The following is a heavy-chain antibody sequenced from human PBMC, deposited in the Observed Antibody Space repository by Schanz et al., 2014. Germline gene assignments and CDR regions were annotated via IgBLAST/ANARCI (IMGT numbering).Heavy chain of an antibody. Sequence: QVQLVQSWAEVKGPGASVKVSCKASGYTFTSDSMHWVRQAPGQGLEWMGWISPYNGNTNYAQKLQGRVTMTADTSTSTSYMELTSLRFDDTAVYFCARDNGRIPAANSFDYWGQGTRVTVSS. V-gene: IGHV1-18*04. CDR3: ARDNGRIPAANSFDY. D-gene: IGHD1-26*01. CDR1: GYTFTSDS. J-gene: IGHJ4*02. CDR2: ISPYNGNT.